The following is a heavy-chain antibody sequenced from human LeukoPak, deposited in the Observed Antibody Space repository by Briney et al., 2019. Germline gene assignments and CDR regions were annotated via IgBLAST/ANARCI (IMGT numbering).Heavy chain of an antibody. CDR3: ANDWLTFDY. CDR2: ISYDGTNR. CDR1: GFTFRSYG. J-gene: IGHJ4*02. Sequence: GGSLRLSCAGSGFTFRSYGMHWVRQAPGKGLEWVAVISYDGTNRYYTDSVKGRFTISRDNSKNMLFLQMNSLRAEDTAVYYCANDWLTFDYWGRGSLVTVSS. V-gene: IGHV3-30*18. D-gene: IGHD3-16*01.